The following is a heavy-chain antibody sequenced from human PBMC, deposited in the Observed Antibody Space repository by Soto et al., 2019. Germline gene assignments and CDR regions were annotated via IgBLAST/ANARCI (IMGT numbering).Heavy chain of an antibody. V-gene: IGHV4-59*01. Sequence: QVQLQESGPGLVKPSETLSLTCTVSGGSISPYYWSWIRQPPGKGLEWIGYVYYIGNTNYNPSLESRVTISVDTSRNRFSLNLTSATAADTAVYYCARKGAAASYAHYYMDVWGRGTAVTVSS. J-gene: IGHJ6*03. CDR3: ARKGAAASYAHYYMDV. CDR1: GGSISPYY. D-gene: IGHD6-13*01. CDR2: VYYIGNT.